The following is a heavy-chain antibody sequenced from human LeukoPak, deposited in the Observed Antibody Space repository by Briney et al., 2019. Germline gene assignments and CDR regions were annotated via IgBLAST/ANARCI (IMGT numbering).Heavy chain of an antibody. CDR3: AREGRSGWYWVYYYYYMDV. CDR1: GFTFSSYW. CDR2: IKQDGSEK. D-gene: IGHD6-19*01. Sequence: GGSLRLSCAASGFTFSSYWMSWVRQAPGKGLEWVANIKQDGSEKYYVDSVKGRFTISRDNAKNSLYLQMNSLRAEDTAVYYCAREGRSGWYWVYYYYYMDVWGKGTTVTVSS. J-gene: IGHJ6*03. V-gene: IGHV3-7*01.